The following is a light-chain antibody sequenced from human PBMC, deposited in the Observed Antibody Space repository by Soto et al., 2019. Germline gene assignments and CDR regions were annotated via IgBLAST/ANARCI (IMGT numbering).Light chain of an antibody. Sequence: DIQMTQSPSSLSASVGGRVTITCRASQTISTYLDWYQQTPGRAPALLISAASTLQSGVPSRFSGSGSGTEFTLTISSLQPQDVATYYCQQSFTSPHTFGQGTKLEIK. J-gene: IGKJ2*01. V-gene: IGKV1-39*01. CDR2: AAS. CDR1: QTISTY. CDR3: QQSFTSPHT.